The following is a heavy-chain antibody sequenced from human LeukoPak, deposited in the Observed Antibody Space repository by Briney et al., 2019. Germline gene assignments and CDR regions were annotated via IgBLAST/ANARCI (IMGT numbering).Heavy chain of an antibody. CDR3: AKGTYSSGWSYFDY. CDR2: LSGSGITT. CDR1: GFTFSNSA. J-gene: IGHJ4*01. D-gene: IGHD6-19*01. V-gene: IGHV3-23*01. Sequence: GGSLRLSCAASGFTFSNSAMSWVRQAPGKGLEWVSTLSGSGITTYYADSVKGRFTISRDNSKNTLYLQMNSLRAKDTAVYYCAKGTYSSGWSYFDYWGHGTLVTVSS.